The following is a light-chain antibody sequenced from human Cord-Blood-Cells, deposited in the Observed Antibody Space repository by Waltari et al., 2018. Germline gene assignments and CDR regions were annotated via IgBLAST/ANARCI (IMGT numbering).Light chain of an antibody. CDR2: AAS. J-gene: IGKJ3*01. V-gene: IGKV1-NL1*01. CDR1: KGISNS. Sequence: DIQMTQTPSSLSASVGDRVTITCRASKGISNSLACYQQKPGKAPKLLRYAASRLESGVPSRFSGSGSGTDYTLTISSLQPEDFATYYCQQYYSTPFTFGPGTKVDIK. CDR3: QQYYSTPFT.